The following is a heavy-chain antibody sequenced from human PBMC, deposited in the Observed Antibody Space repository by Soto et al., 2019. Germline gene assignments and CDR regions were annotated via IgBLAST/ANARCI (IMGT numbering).Heavy chain of an antibody. CDR1: GFKFDDYT. CDR3: VKRVYYNDSTVRVNFDS. J-gene: IGHJ5*01. CDR2: ITWNSGTL. D-gene: IGHD3-22*01. V-gene: IGHV3-9*01. Sequence: VHLVESGGGLVQPGWSLRLSCEASGFKFDDYTMHWVRHVPGKGLEWVSSITWNSGTLAYADSVKGRFSISRENTKNALYIQMSSPGVEHTAFYQCVKRVYYNDSTVRVNFDSWGQGTLVTVSS.